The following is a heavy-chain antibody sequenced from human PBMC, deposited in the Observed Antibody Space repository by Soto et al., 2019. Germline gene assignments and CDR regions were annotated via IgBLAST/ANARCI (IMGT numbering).Heavy chain of an antibody. Sequence: ASVNVSCKVSGYTLTELSMHWVRQAPGKGLEWMGGFDPEDGETIYAQKFQGRVTMTEDTSTDTAYMELSSLRSEDTAVYYCATDLPIDSSGYYYWFYWGQGTLVTVSS. CDR2: FDPEDGET. V-gene: IGHV1-24*01. CDR3: ATDLPIDSSGYYYWFY. CDR1: GYTLTELS. J-gene: IGHJ4*02. D-gene: IGHD3-22*01.